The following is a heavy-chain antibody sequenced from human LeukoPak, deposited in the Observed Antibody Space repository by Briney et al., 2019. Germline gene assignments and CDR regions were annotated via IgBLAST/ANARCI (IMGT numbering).Heavy chain of an antibody. V-gene: IGHV5-51*01. CDR3: ARHSRDCTNGVCYPRYFDY. CDR2: IYPGDSDT. CDR1: GYSFTSYW. J-gene: IGHJ4*02. D-gene: IGHD2-8*01. Sequence: GESLKISCKGSGYSFTSYWIGWVRQMPGKGLEWMGIIYPGDSDTRYSPSFQGQVTISADKSISTAYLQWSSLKASDTAMYYCARHSRDCTNGVCYPRYFDYWGRGTLVTVSS.